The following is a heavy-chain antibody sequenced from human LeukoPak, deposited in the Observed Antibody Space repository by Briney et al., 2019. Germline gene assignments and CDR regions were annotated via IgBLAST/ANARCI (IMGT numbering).Heavy chain of an antibody. CDR1: GFTFSSYG. V-gene: IGHV3-33*01. D-gene: IGHD1-14*01. J-gene: IGHJ4*02. CDR2: IWNDGSNK. CDR3: ARDHGTGFDY. Sequence: GGSLRLSCAASGFTFSSYGMHWVRQAPGRGLEWVAVIWNDGSNKYYADSVKGRFTISRDNSKNTLYLQVNSLRAEDTAVYYCARDHGTGFDYWGQGTLVTVSS.